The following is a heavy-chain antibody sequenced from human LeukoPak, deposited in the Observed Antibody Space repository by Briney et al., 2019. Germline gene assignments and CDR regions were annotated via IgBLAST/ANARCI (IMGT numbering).Heavy chain of an antibody. J-gene: IGHJ5*02. CDR3: ARVSNSGSYLNWFDP. V-gene: IGHV3-21*01. CDR2: ISSSSSYI. D-gene: IGHD1-26*01. Sequence: GGSLRLSCAASGFTFSSYSMNWVRQAPGKGLEWVSSISSSSSYIYYADSVRGRFTISRDNAKNSLYLQMNSLRAEDTAVYYCARVSNSGSYLNWFDPWGQGTLVTVSS. CDR1: GFTFSSYS.